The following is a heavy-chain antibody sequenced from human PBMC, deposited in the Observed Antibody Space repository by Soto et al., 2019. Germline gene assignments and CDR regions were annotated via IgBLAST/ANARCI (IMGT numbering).Heavy chain of an antibody. D-gene: IGHD3-10*01. CDR1: GGSISSYY. Sequence: SETLSLTCTVSGGSISSYYWSWIRQPAGKGLEWIGRIYTSGNTNYDPSLKSRVTMAVDTFKNQFSMKLSSVSVADTAVYYGERDVSTSLLWLGELLPGRQEKYNWFDPWGQGTLVTVSS. CDR3: ERDVSTSLLWLGELLPGRQEKYNWFDP. J-gene: IGHJ5*02. V-gene: IGHV4-4*07. CDR2: IYTSGNT.